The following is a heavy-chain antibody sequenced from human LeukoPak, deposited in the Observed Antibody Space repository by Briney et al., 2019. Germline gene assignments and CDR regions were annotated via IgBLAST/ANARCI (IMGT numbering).Heavy chain of an antibody. CDR3: ARHRDYYDT. V-gene: IGHV4-59*01. J-gene: IGHJ4*01. Sequence: SETLSLTCTVSGASIRSYYWSWIGQPPGKGLEWIGYIYYSGSTNYNPSLKSRVSISVDTSKNQFSLKLSSVTAADTAVYYCARHRDYYDTWGHGTLVTVSS. CDR1: GASIRSYY. CDR2: IYYSGST. D-gene: IGHD3-22*01.